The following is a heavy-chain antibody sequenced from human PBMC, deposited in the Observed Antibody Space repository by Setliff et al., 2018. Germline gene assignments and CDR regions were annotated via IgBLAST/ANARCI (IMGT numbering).Heavy chain of an antibody. Sequence: PGESLKISCRASGYNFNNNWIGWLRQIPGKGLEWIGIIYPGDSDTKYSPSLQGHVFMSVDRSATTAYLQWRSLQASDSALYYCAKFGADYWFGPWGQGALVTVSS. V-gene: IGHV5-51*01. CDR1: GYNFNNNW. D-gene: IGHD2-21*01. J-gene: IGHJ5*02. CDR2: IYPGDSDT. CDR3: AKFGADYWFGP.